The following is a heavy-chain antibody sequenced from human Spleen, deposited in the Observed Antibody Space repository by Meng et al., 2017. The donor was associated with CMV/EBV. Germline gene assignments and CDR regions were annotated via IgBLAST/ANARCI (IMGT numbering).Heavy chain of an antibody. CDR3: ARENWYPAPDY. V-gene: IGHV3-74*01. CDR2: INSDGSST. Sequence: GESLKISCAASGFTFSSYWMYWVRQAPGKGLVWVSRINSDGSSTSYADSVKGRFTISRGNAKNTLYLQMNSLRAEDTAVYYCARENWYPAPDYWGQGTLVTVSS. D-gene: IGHD1-1*01. J-gene: IGHJ4*02. CDR1: GFTFSSYW.